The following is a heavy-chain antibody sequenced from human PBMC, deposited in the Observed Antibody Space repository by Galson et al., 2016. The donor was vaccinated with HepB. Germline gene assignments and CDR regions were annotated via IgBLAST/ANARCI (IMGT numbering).Heavy chain of an antibody. CDR3: TSDNGPGFFGMDV. J-gene: IGHJ6*02. Sequence: SLRLSCAASGSTFSNAWKNWVRHIPGKGLEWVGRIKSKIDRATTDYTAPVKGRFTISRDDSKSTLYLQMNSLKTDDTAVYYCTSDNGPGFFGMDVWGPGTTITVSS. V-gene: IGHV3-15*07. CDR1: GSTFSNAW. CDR2: IKSKIDRATT. D-gene: IGHD2-8*01.